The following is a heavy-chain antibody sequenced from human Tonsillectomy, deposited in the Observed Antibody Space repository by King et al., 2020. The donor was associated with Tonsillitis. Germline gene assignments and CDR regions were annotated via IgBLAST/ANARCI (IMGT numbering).Heavy chain of an antibody. CDR1: GFTFSTYW. V-gene: IGHV3-7*03. J-gene: IGHJ4*02. Sequence: VQLVESGGGLVQPGGSLRLSCAASGFTFSTYWMSWVRQAPGKGLEWVANIKQDGKEKYCVDYVKGRFTISRDNAKNSLYLEMNSLRAEDKAVYYCARVHAYCGGDCYWDGLNYCGQGTLVTGPS. D-gene: IGHD2-21*02. CDR2: IKQDGKEK. CDR3: ARVHAYCGGDCYWDGLNY.